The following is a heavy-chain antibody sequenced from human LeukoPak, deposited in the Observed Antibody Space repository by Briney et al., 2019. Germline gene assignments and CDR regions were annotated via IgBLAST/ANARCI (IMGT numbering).Heavy chain of an antibody. CDR3: AREDLGSSWYDY. CDR1: GYTFTNFG. CDR2: ISAYNGNI. J-gene: IGHJ4*02. V-gene: IGHV1-18*01. D-gene: IGHD6-13*01. Sequence: ASVKVSCKASGYTFTNFGISWVRQAPGQGLEWMGWISAYNGNIKYAQKFQGRVTMTTDTSTNTAYMELRSLRSDDTAVYYCAREDLGSSWYDYWGQGTLVTVSS.